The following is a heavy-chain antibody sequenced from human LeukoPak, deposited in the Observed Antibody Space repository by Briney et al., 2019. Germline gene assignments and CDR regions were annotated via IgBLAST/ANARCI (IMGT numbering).Heavy chain of an antibody. D-gene: IGHD4-23*01. J-gene: IGHJ4*02. CDR3: ARGRPHGNDY. V-gene: IGHV3-74*01. CDR2: IASDGNNR. CDR1: GFTFSSYW. Sequence: GGSLRLSCAASGFTFSSYWMNWVRQVPGKGLVWVSRIASDGNNRDYADSVKGRFTISRDNAKNTLYLQMNSLRVEDTAVYYCARGRPHGNDYWGQGALVTVSS.